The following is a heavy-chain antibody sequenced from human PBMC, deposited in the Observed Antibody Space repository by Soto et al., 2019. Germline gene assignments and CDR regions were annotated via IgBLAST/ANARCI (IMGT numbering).Heavy chain of an antibody. Sequence: AGGSLRLSCAASGFTFSSYAMSWVRQAPGKGLEWVSAISGSGGSTYYADSVKGRFTISRDNSKNTLYLQMNSLRAEETAVYNWAKGRKSSGYYFYFDYWGQETLVTVSS. V-gene: IGHV3-23*01. CDR2: ISGSGGST. J-gene: IGHJ4*02. CDR1: GFTFSSYA. D-gene: IGHD3-22*01. CDR3: AKGRKSSGYYFYFDY.